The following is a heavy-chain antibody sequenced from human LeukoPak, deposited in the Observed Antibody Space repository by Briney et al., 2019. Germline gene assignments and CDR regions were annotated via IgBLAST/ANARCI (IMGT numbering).Heavy chain of an antibody. Sequence: GGSLRLSCAASGFTFDDYAMHWVRQAPGKGLEWVSGLSWNSGTIAYADSVKGRFTNSRDNAKNSLYLQMNSLRPEDTALYYCARDQTLAVAGTGFDYWGQGTLVTVSS. CDR2: LSWNSGTI. CDR3: ARDQTLAVAGTGFDY. CDR1: GFTFDDYA. D-gene: IGHD6-19*01. V-gene: IGHV3-9*01. J-gene: IGHJ4*02.